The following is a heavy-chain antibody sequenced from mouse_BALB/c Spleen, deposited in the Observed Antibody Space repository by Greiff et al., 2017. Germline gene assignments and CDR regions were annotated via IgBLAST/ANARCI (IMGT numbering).Heavy chain of an antibody. Sequence: EVMLVESVGGLVKPGGSLKLSCAASGFTFSSYAMSWVRQTPEKRLEWVASISSGGSTYYPDSVKGRFTISRDNARNILYLQMSSLRSEDTAMYYCARGGDGYLYYFDYWGQGTTLTVSS. V-gene: IGHV5-6-5*01. J-gene: IGHJ2*01. CDR3: ARGGDGYLYYFDY. CDR1: GFTFSSYA. D-gene: IGHD2-3*01. CDR2: ISSGGST.